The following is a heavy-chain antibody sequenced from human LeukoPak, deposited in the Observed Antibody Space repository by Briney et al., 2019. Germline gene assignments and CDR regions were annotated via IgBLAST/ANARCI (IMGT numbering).Heavy chain of an antibody. CDR2: IRYDGSDK. V-gene: IGHV3-30*02. J-gene: IGHJ6*03. CDR1: GFTFSYYG. D-gene: IGHD4-17*01. Sequence: GGSLRLSCAASGFTFSYYGMHWARQAPGKGLEWVAFIRYDGSDKYYADSVKGRFTISRDNSKNTLYLQMNSLRAEDTAVYYCAKAARMTTLGPYYYYYYMDVWGKGTTVTISS. CDR3: AKAARMTTLGPYYYYYYMDV.